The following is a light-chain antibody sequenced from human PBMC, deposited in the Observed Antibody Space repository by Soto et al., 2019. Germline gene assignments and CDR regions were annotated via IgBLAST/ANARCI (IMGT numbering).Light chain of an antibody. CDR2: GAS. CDR3: QQYNNWPVT. CDR1: HRISTN. V-gene: IGKV3-15*01. Sequence: EIMMTQSPATLSVSPGERATLSCRASHRISTNLAWYQQKPGQAPRLLIYGASTRATGIPASFSGSGSGTEFTLTISSLQSEDFAVYYCQQYNNWPVTFGPGTKVDIK. J-gene: IGKJ3*01.